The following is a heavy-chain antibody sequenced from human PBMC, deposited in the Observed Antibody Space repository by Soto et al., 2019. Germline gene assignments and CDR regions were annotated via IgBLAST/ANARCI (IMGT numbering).Heavy chain of an antibody. V-gene: IGHV1-69*01. J-gene: IGHJ6*02. CDR2: IIPIFGTA. D-gene: IGHD2-21*01. CDR1: GGTFSSYA. CDR3: ARGGETPLPYYYYGMDV. Sequence: QVQLVQSGAEVKKPGSSVKVSCKASGGTFSSYAISWVRQAPGQGLEWMGGIIPIFGTANYAQKFQGRVTIAEDESTSTAYMELSSLRSEDTAVYYCARGGETPLPYYYYGMDVWGQGTTVTVSS.